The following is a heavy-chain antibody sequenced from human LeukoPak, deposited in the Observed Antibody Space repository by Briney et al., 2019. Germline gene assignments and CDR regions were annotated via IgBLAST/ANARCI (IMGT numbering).Heavy chain of an antibody. Sequence: SETLSLTCAVYGGSFSTYYWSWIRQPPGKGLEWIGEINHSGSTNYNPSLKSRVTISVDTSKNQFSLKLNSVTAEDTAVYYCQRVGSGSYYNEIVKTVDYWGQGTLVTVSS. CDR2: INHSGST. V-gene: IGHV4-34*01. D-gene: IGHD3-10*01. CDR1: GGSFSTYY. J-gene: IGHJ4*02. CDR3: QRVGSGSYYNEIVKTVDY.